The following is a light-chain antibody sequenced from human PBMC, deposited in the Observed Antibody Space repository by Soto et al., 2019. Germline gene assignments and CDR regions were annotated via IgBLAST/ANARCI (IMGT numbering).Light chain of an antibody. J-gene: IGKJ4*01. V-gene: IGKV1-39*01. CDR1: QNIATY. CDR3: QQTFSTIVT. Sequence: DIPMTQSPSSLSASVGDRVTITCRASQNIATYLHWYQQKSGKTPKLLIYGASSLQAGVPSRFSGSGLGTDFTLTISSLQPEDSGTYYCQQTFSTIVTFGGGTKVEIK. CDR2: GAS.